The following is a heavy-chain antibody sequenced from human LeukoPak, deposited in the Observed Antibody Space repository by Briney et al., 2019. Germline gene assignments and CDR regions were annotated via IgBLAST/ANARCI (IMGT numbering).Heavy chain of an antibody. J-gene: IGHJ4*02. CDR1: GFTFSSNY. CDR3: ARDLGYYYDSSGYYPGY. D-gene: IGHD3-22*01. CDR2: IYSGGST. Sequence: GGSLRLSCAASGFTFSSNYMSWVRQAPGKGLEWVSVIYSGGSTYYADSVKGRFTISRDNSKNTLYLQMNSLRAEDTAVYYCARDLGYYYDSSGYYPGYWGQGTLVTVSS. V-gene: IGHV3-53*01.